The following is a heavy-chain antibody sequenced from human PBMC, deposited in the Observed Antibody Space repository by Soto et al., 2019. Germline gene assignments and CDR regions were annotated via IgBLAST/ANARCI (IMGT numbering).Heavy chain of an antibody. Sequence: QVQLVQSGAEVKKPGSSVKVSCKASGGTFSSYAISWVRQAPGQGLEWMGGIIPIFGTANYAQKFQGRVTITADESTRIAYMEXSSLRSEEPAVYYRARDDNRGYSGYGPDYDYGMDVWGQGTTVTVSS. CDR3: ARDDNRGYSGYGPDYDYGMDV. CDR2: IIPIFGTA. D-gene: IGHD5-12*01. CDR1: GGTFSSYA. J-gene: IGHJ6*02. V-gene: IGHV1-69*12.